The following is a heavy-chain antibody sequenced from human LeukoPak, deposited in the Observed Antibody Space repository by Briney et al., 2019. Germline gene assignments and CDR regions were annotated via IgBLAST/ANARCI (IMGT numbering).Heavy chain of an antibody. J-gene: IGHJ3*02. V-gene: IGHV1-8*01. Sequence: ASVKVSSKASGYTFTLYDINWVRQATGQGLEWMGWLNPNSGSTGYIQKFQGRVTMHRNTSISTAYKELSSLRSEDTAVYYCARGWYYESSGYYYEAFDIWGQGTMVTVSS. CDR3: ARGWYYESSGYYYEAFDI. CDR2: LNPNSGST. D-gene: IGHD3-22*01. CDR1: GYTFTLYD.